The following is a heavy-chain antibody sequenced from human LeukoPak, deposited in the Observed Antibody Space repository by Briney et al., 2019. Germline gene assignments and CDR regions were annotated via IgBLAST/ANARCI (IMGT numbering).Heavy chain of an antibody. CDR1: GGTFSSYA. CDR2: IIPIFGTA. V-gene: IGHV1-69*13. D-gene: IGHD2-2*01. J-gene: IGHJ6*03. CDR3: ARASLASYCSSTSCYQEIGQYYYYYYYMDV. Sequence: ASVKVSCKASGGTFSSYAISWVRQAPGQGLEWMGGIIPIFGTANYAQKFQGRVTITADESTSTAYMELSSLRSEDTAVYYCARASLASYCSSTSCYQEIGQYYYYYYYMDVWGKGTTVTVSS.